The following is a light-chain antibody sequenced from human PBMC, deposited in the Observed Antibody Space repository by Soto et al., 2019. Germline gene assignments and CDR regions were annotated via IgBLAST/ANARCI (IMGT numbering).Light chain of an antibody. CDR1: QSLVFRDGGTY. CDR3: MQTTHWPPYT. Sequence: DVVMTQSPLLLPVTLGQPASISCTSTQSLVFRDGGTYLSWYQQRPGQSPRRLIFEVSKRDSGVPDRFSGSGSGTDFTLKISSVEAEDVAVYYCMQTTHWPPYTFGQGTKVDIK. CDR2: EVS. J-gene: IGKJ2*01. V-gene: IGKV2-30*01.